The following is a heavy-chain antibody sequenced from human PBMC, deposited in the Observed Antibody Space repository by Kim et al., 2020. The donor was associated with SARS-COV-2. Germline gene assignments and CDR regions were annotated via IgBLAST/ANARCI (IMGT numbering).Heavy chain of an antibody. CDR2: MNPNSGNT. V-gene: IGHV1-8*01. D-gene: IGHD3-3*01. Sequence: ASVKVSCKASGYTFTSYDINWVRQATGQGLEWMGWMNPNSGNTGYAQKFQGRVTMTRNTSISTAYMELSSLRSEDTAVYYCARVSARDFWSGYYTLRGYYYYYYGMDVWGQGTRVTVSS. CDR3: ARVSARDFWSGYYTLRGYYYYYYGMDV. CDR1: GYTFTSYD. J-gene: IGHJ6*02.